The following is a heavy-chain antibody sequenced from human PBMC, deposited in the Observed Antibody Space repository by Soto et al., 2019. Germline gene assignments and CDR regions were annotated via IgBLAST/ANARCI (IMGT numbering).Heavy chain of an antibody. CDR1: GFTFSSYA. CDR3: AGHIVVVTAGPQVDY. Sequence: SLRLSCAASGFTFSSYAMHWVRQAPGKGLEWVAVISYDGSNKYYADSVKGRFTISRDNSKNTLYLQMNSLRAEDTAVYYCAGHIVVVTAGPQVDYWGQGTLVTVSS. J-gene: IGHJ4*02. D-gene: IGHD2-21*02. CDR2: ISYDGSNK. V-gene: IGHV3-30-3*01.